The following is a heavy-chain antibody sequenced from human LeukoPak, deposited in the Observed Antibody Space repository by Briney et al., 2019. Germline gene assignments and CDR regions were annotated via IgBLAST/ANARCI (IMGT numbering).Heavy chain of an antibody. Sequence: SQTLSLTCAVSGGSISSGGYSWSWIRQPPGKGLEWIGYIYHSGSTYYNPSLKSRVTISVDRSKNQFSLKLSSVTAADTAVYYCARGSSSFNWFDPWGQRTLVTVSS. CDR2: IYHSGST. J-gene: IGHJ5*02. V-gene: IGHV4-30-2*01. CDR1: GGSISSGGYS. D-gene: IGHD6-13*01. CDR3: ARGSSSFNWFDP.